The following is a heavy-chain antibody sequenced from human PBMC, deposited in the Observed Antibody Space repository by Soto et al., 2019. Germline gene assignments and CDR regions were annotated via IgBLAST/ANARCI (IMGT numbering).Heavy chain of an antibody. CDR2: IIPIFGTA. CDR1: VGTFRSYA. J-gene: IGHJ4*02. D-gene: IGHD3-22*01. Sequence: GASGKVSFEASVGTFRSYAISWVRQAPGQGLEWMGGIIPIFGTANYAQKFQGRVTITADESTSTAYMELSSLRSEDTAVYYCARDRDYYDSSGYSPYYFDYWGQGTLVTVSS. CDR3: ARDRDYYDSSGYSPYYFDY. V-gene: IGHV1-69*13.